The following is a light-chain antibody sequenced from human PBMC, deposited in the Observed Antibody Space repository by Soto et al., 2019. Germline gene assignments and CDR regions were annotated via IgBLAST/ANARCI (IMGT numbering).Light chain of an antibody. J-gene: IGKJ4*01. CDR3: QHYESYPLT. CDR2: KAS. V-gene: IGKV1-5*03. CDR1: QSVSTW. Sequence: DIQMTQSPSTLSASVGDRVSIACRASQSVSTWLAWYQQKPGKAPKLLIYKASTLESGVPSRFSGGGSGTEFTLTISGPQPDDSATYFCQHYESYPLTFGGGTKVDIK.